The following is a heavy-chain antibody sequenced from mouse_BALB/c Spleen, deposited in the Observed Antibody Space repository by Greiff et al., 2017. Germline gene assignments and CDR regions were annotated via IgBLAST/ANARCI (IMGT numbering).Heavy chain of an antibody. V-gene: IGHV5-12-1*01. CDR2: ISSGGGST. CDR3: ARQGGTGTLDY. Sequence: EVQLVESGGGLVKPGGSLKLSCAASGFAFSSYDMSWVRQTPEKRLEWVAYISSGGGSTYYPDTVKGRFTISRDNAKNTLYLQMSSLKSEDTAMYYCARQGGTGTLDYWGQGTTLTVSS. D-gene: IGHD4-1*01. J-gene: IGHJ2*01. CDR1: GFAFSSYD.